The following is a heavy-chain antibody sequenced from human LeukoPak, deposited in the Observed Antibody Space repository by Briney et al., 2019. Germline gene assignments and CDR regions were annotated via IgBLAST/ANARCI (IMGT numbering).Heavy chain of an antibody. CDR3: ARPYGGSGYYTMDDYYFDY. Sequence: GGSLRLSCAVSGFTFNIYGMSWVRQAPGKGLEWVSGINWNGGSTGYADSVKGRFTISRDNAKNSLYLQMNSLRAEDTALYYCARPYGGSGYYTMDDYYFDYWGQGTLVTVSS. CDR2: INWNGGST. D-gene: IGHD3-3*01. V-gene: IGHV3-20*04. CDR1: GFTFNIYG. J-gene: IGHJ4*02.